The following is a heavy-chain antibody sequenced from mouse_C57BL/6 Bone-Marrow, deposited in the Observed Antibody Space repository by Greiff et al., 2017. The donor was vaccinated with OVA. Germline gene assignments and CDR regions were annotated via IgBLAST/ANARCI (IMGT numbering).Heavy chain of an antibody. CDR2: ISSGSSTI. CDR3: ARILLRYYAMDY. Sequence: EVQRVESGGGLVKPGGSLKLSCAASGFTFSDYGMHWVRQAPEKGLEWVAYISSGSSTIYYADTVKGRFPITRANAKNTLFLQMTSLRSEDTAMYYCARILLRYYAMDYWGQGTSVTVSS. D-gene: IGHD1-1*01. CDR1: GFTFSDYG. J-gene: IGHJ4*01. V-gene: IGHV5-17*01.